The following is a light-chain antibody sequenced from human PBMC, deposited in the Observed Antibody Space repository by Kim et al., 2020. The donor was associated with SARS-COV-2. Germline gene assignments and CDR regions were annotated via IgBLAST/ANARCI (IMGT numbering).Light chain of an antibody. CDR2: GAS. J-gene: IGKJ5*01. Sequence: LSPGERAPLSCRPSQSVSSSYLAWYQQKPGQAPRLLIYGASSRATSIPDRFSGSGSGTDFTLTISRLEPEDSAVYYCQQYGNLITFGQGTRLEIK. V-gene: IGKV3-20*01. CDR1: QSVSSSY. CDR3: QQYGNLIT.